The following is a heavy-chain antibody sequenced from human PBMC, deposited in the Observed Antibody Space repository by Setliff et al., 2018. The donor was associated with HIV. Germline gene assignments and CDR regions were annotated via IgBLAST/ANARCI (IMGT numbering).Heavy chain of an antibody. CDR1: GFTFSSYA. Sequence: GGSLRLSCAASGFTFSSYAMSWVRQAPGEGLEWVSAILSTGERTFYADSVKGRFTISRDNSKNTLFLEMNSLRADDTAVYYCAKGTNYDILTGYHAFDVWGQGTMVTVSS. J-gene: IGHJ3*01. CDR3: AKGTNYDILTGYHAFDV. CDR2: ILSTGERT. D-gene: IGHD3-9*01. V-gene: IGHV3-23*01.